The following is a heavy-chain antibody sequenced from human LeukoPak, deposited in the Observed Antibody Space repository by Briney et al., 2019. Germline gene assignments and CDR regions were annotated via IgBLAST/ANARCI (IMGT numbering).Heavy chain of an antibody. CDR2: IYYSGST. V-gene: IGHV4-31*03. D-gene: IGHD2-2*01. CDR1: GGSISSGGYY. J-gene: IGHJ4*02. Sequence: SETLSLTCTVSGGSISSGGYYWSWIRQHPGKGLEWIGYIYYSGSTYYNPSLKSRVAISVDTSKNQFSLKLSSVTAADTAVYYCARGRCSSTSCYASDYWGQGTLVTASS. CDR3: ARGRCSSTSCYASDY.